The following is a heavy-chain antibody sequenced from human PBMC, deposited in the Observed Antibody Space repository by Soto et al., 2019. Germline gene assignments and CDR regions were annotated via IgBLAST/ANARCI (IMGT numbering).Heavy chain of an antibody. CDR3: AREGGSAPAGSFDY. D-gene: IGHD6-19*01. Sequence: SETLSLTCTVSGGSISSYYWSWIRQSPGKGLEWIGYIYSSGVTDYNPPLKSRVTMSVDTSKNQFSPKLNSVTASDTAVYYCAREGGSAPAGSFDYWGQGALVTVSS. CDR2: IYSSGVT. V-gene: IGHV4-59*12. J-gene: IGHJ4*02. CDR1: GGSISSYY.